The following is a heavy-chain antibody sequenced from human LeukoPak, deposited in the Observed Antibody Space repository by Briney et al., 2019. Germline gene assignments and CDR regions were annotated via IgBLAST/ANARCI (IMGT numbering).Heavy chain of an antibody. V-gene: IGHV3-33*01. CDR2: IWFDGNKK. Sequence: GGSLRLSCAASGFTFSSYGMHWVRQAPGRGLEWVALIWFDGNKKDYVDSVKGRFTISRDNARNSLYLQMNSLRAEDTAIYYCARDGPGYSFDYWGQGTLVTVSS. CDR1: GFTFSSYG. D-gene: IGHD5-18*01. CDR3: ARDGPGYSFDY. J-gene: IGHJ4*02.